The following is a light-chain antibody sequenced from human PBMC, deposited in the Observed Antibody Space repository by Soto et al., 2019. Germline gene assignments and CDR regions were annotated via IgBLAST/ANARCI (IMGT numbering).Light chain of an antibody. CDR1: PSVSSS. CDR3: QQHNNWPRST. CDR2: SAS. Sequence: EIAMTQSPAPLSVSRGERGTLWCRASPSVSSSLAWYQQKPGPAPRPLIYSASTRAIGIPARFSGSGCGTGFTLSFSSLRSEAFAISNYQQHNNWPRSTFGQGTRLEIK. V-gene: IGKV3-15*01. J-gene: IGKJ5*01.